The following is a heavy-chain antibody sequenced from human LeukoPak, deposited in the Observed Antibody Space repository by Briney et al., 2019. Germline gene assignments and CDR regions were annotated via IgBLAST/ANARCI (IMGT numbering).Heavy chain of an antibody. Sequence: ASVKVSCKASGYTFTSYGISWVRQAPGQGLEWMGWISAYNGNTNYAQKLQGRVTMTTDTSTSTAYMDLRSLRYADTAVHYCARDLAHYYGSGSYPAPVDYWGQGTLVTVSS. CDR3: ARDLAHYYGSGSYPAPVDY. CDR1: GYTFTSYG. D-gene: IGHD3-10*01. J-gene: IGHJ4*02. CDR2: ISAYNGNT. V-gene: IGHV1-18*01.